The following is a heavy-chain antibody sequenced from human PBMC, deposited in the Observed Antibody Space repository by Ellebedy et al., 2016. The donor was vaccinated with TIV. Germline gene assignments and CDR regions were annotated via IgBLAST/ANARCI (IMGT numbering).Heavy chain of an antibody. CDR2: ISSSSSYI. CDR1: GFTFSRYS. D-gene: IGHD2-21*02. V-gene: IGHV3-21*01. Sequence: GESLKISXAASGFTFSRYSMNWVRQAPGKGLEWVSSISSSSSYIYYADSVKGRFTISRDNAKNSLYLQMNSLRAEDTAVYYCARAGGAYCGGDCYYASYYYYGMDVWGQGTTVTVSS. J-gene: IGHJ6*02. CDR3: ARAGGAYCGGDCYYASYYYYGMDV.